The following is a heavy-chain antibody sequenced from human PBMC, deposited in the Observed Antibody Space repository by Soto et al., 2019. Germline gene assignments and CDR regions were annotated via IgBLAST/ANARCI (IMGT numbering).Heavy chain of an antibody. Sequence: GESLKISCKGSGYSFTSYWISWVRQMPGKGLEWMGRIDPSDSYTNYSPSFQGHVTISADKSISTAYLQWSSLKASDTAMYYCARFGVVPTAGYYYYGMDVWSQGTTVTVSS. J-gene: IGHJ6*02. V-gene: IGHV5-10-1*01. CDR3: ARFGVVPTAGYYYYGMDV. CDR2: IDPSDSYT. CDR1: GYSFTSYW. D-gene: IGHD3-3*01.